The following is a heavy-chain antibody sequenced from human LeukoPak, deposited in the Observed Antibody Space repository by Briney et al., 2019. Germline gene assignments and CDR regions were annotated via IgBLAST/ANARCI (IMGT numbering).Heavy chain of an antibody. CDR2: IYYSGGT. V-gene: IGHV4-59*01. CDR3: ARGRYYYDSSGYYPGYYYYMDV. Sequence: PSETLSLTCTVSGGSISSYYWSWIRQPPGKGLEWIGYIYYSGGTNYNPSLKSRVTISVDTSKNQFSLKLSSVTAADTAVYYCARGRYYYDSSGYYPGYYYYMDVWGKGTTVTVSS. CDR1: GGSISSYY. J-gene: IGHJ6*03. D-gene: IGHD3-22*01.